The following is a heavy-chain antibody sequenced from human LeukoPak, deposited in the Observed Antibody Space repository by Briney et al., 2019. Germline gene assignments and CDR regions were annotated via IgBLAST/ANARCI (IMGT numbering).Heavy chain of an antibody. Sequence: PGGSLRLSRAASGFTFSSYTMTWVRQAPGKGLEWVSSISSSSNYIYYADSVKGRFTSSRDNAKNSLYLQMNSLRAEDTAVYYCARDLRELPLWGQGTLVTVSS. J-gene: IGHJ4*02. V-gene: IGHV3-21*01. CDR3: ARDLRELPL. CDR1: GFTFSSYT. CDR2: ISSSSNYI. D-gene: IGHD1-26*01.